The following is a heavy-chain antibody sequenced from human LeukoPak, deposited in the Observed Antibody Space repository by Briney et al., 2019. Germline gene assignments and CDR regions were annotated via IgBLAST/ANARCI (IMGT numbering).Heavy chain of an antibody. V-gene: IGHV1-18*01. J-gene: IGHJ4*02. D-gene: IGHD3-22*01. Sequence: ASVRVSCKASGYTFTSYGISWVRQAPGQGLEWMGWISAYNGNTNYAQKLQGRVTMTTDTSTSTAYMELRSLRSDDTAVYYCARALHYYDSSGYSAATDYWGQGTLVTVSS. CDR1: GYTFTSYG. CDR3: ARALHYYDSSGYSAATDY. CDR2: ISAYNGNT.